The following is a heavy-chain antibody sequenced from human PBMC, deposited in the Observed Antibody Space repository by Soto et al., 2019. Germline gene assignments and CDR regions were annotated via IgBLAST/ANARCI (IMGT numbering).Heavy chain of an antibody. D-gene: IGHD5-12*01. CDR2: VYVSDSET. CDR1: GYYSTSYW. CDR3: ARRGTLSGRNAFDV. J-gene: IGHJ3*01. V-gene: IGHV5-51*01. Sequence: PGESLKISCRGSGYYSTSYWIAWVRQMSGKGLEWLGSVYVSDSETKYSPSFQGQVTISADKSTNTAYLHWRSLKASDTAMYYCARRGTLSGRNAFDVWGEGTMVTVSS.